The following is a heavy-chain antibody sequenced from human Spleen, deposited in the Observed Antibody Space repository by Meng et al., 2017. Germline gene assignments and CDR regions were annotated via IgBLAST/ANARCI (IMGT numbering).Heavy chain of an antibody. CDR3: ARGPTTMARDFDY. J-gene: IGHJ4*02. V-gene: IGHV4-61*02. D-gene: IGHD4-11*01. CDR1: GGSIATENYY. Sequence: SETLSLTCTVSGGSIATENYYWSWIRQPAGKGLEWIGRVYNSGTTKYNPSLESRVTISVDTSKNQFSLKLTSVTAADTAVYYCARGPTTMARDFDYWGQGTLVTVSS. CDR2: VYNSGTT.